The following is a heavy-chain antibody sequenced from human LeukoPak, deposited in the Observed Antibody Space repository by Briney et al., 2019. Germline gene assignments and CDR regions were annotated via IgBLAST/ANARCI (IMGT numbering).Heavy chain of an antibody. V-gene: IGHV4-39*01. CDR3: ARGRSEYSGYDLPDY. J-gene: IGHJ4*02. CDR1: GGSISSSSYY. D-gene: IGHD5-12*01. CDR2: IYYSGST. Sequence: SETLSLTCTVSGGSISSSSYYWGWIRQPPGKGLEWIGGIYYSGSTYYNPSLKSRVTISVDTSKNQFSLKLSSVTAADTAVYYCARGRSEYSGYDLPDYWGQGTLVTVSS.